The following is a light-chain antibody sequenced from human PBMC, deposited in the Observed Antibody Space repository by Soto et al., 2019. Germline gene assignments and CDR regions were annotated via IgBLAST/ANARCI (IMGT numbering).Light chain of an antibody. CDR3: QVWDTSSDHVI. J-gene: IGLJ2*01. Sequence: SYELTQPPSMSVAPGQTARITCGGNNIGGKSVHWYQQRAGHAPVVVVYDDRDRPSGIPERFSGSNSGNTATLTISRVEVGDEADYYCQVWDTSSDHVIFGGGTKVTVL. CDR2: DDR. CDR1: NIGGKS. V-gene: IGLV3-21*02.